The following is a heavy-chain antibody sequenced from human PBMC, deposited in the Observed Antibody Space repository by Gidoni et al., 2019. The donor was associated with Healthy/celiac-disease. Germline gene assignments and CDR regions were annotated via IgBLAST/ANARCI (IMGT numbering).Heavy chain of an antibody. Sequence: QLQLQESGPGLVKPSETLSLTCTVSGGSIRSSSSYWGWIRQPPGKGLEWIGRIYYSGSTYYNPSLKSRVTISVDTSKNQFSLKLSSVTAADTAVYYCARHGYDSSGYFDYWGQGTLVTVSS. V-gene: IGHV4-39*01. CDR3: ARHGYDSSGYFDY. CDR1: GGSIRSSSSY. D-gene: IGHD3-22*01. J-gene: IGHJ4*02. CDR2: IYYSGST.